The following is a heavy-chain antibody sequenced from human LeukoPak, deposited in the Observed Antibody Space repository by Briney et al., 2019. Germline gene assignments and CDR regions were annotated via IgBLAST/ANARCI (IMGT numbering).Heavy chain of an antibody. Sequence: GFLRLFRGGPGFTFRDYWVGWVRQTPGRGLEWVANIKPDGGERYYVDSVKGRFTISRDNAKNSLFLQMNNLRAEDTAVYYCTREEVWGQGTTVTVS. V-gene: IGHV3-7*01. J-gene: IGHJ6*02. CDR2: IKPDGGER. CDR1: GFTFRDYW. CDR3: TREEV.